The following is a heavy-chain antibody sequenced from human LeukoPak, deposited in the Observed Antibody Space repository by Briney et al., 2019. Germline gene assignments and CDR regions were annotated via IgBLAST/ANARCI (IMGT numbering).Heavy chain of an antibody. Sequence: PGGSLRLSCAASGFTFSTYSGNWIRQAPGKGLEWVSAISGSGGSTYYADSVKGRFTISRDNSKNTLYLQMNSLRAEDTAVYYCAKPLLRYFDWLLNWGQGTLVTVSS. J-gene: IGHJ4*02. CDR1: GFTFSTYS. CDR3: AKPLLRYFDWLLN. D-gene: IGHD3-9*01. CDR2: ISGSGGST. V-gene: IGHV3-23*01.